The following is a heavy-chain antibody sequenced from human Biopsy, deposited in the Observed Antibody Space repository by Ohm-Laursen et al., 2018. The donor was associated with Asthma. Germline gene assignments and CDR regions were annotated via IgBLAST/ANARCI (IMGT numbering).Heavy chain of an antibody. Sequence: SSVKVSCKTSGYTFNSAGITWVRQAPGQGLEWMGWISVYNGNTKVAQKLQDRVTMITDTSTSTAYMELRSLRSDDTAVYFCERAVDYSHYYGIDVWGQGTTVTVS. CDR1: GYTFNSAG. CDR2: ISVYNGNT. CDR3: ERAVDYSHYYGIDV. J-gene: IGHJ6*02. V-gene: IGHV1-18*01. D-gene: IGHD3-10*01.